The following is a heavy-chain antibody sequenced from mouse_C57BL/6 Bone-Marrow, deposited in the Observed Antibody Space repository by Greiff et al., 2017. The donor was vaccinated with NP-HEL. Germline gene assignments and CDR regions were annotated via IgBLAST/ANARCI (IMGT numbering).Heavy chain of an antibody. CDR2: IHPNSGST. Sequence: QVQLQQPGAELVKPGASVKLSCKASGYTFTSYWMHWVKQRPGQGLEWIGMIHPNSGSTNYNEKFKSKATLTVDKSSSTAYMQLSSLTSEDSAVYYCARWEYGGGFAYWGQGTLVTVSA. J-gene: IGHJ3*01. V-gene: IGHV1-64*01. CDR3: ARWEYGGGFAY. D-gene: IGHD5-1*01. CDR1: GYTFTSYW.